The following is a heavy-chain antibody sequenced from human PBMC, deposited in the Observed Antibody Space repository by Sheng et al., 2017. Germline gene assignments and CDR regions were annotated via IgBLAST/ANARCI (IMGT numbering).Heavy chain of an antibody. CDR1: GGTFSSYT. J-gene: IGHJ5*02. CDR2: IIPILGIA. Sequence: QVQLVQSGAEVKKPGSSVKVSCKASGGTFSSYTISWVRQAPGQGLEWMGRIIPILGIANYAQKFQGRVTITADKSTSTAYMELSSLRSEDTAVYYCARDLSAWYSSSWYSFDPWGQGTLVTVSS. V-gene: IGHV1-69*08. CDR3: ARDLSAWYSSSWYSFDP. D-gene: IGHD6-13*01.